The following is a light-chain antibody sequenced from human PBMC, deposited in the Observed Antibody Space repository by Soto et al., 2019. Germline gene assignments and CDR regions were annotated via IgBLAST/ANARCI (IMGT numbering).Light chain of an antibody. CDR2: DAS. V-gene: IGKV1-5*01. CDR3: QQYNSYLLT. CDR1: QSISRS. Sequence: DIQMTQSPSTLSASVGDRVTITCRASQSISRSLAWYQQKPGKAPNLLIYDASSLESGVPSRFSGSGFGTEFPPTLSSLQPDDFATYYCQQYNSYLLTFGPGTTVDIK. J-gene: IGKJ3*01.